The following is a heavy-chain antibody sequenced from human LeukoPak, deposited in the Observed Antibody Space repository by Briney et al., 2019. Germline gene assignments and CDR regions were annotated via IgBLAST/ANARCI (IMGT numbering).Heavy chain of an antibody. D-gene: IGHD3-10*01. Sequence: GGSLRLSCAASGFTFSSYWMSWVRQAPGKGLEWVSYISAKSNYIYYADSVKGRFTISRDNAKNSLLLQMNSLRAEDTAVYYCARDKRNYYGSDYGGLGTLVTVSS. CDR1: GFTFSSYW. V-gene: IGHV3-21*01. CDR3: ARDKRNYYGSDY. CDR2: ISAKSNYI. J-gene: IGHJ4*02.